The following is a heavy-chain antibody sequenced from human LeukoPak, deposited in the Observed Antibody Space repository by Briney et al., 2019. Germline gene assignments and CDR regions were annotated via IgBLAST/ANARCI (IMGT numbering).Heavy chain of an antibody. D-gene: IGHD3-10*01. V-gene: IGHV3-23*01. J-gene: IGHJ6*03. CDR1: GFTFSSYA. CDR2: ISGSGGST. Sequence: GGSLRLSCAASGFTFSSYAMSWVRQAPGEGLEWVSAISGSGGSTYYADSVKGRFTISRDNSKNTLYLQMNSLRADDTGVYYCAKAGMVRGVDWYDFYMDVWGKGTTVTVSS. CDR3: AKAGMVRGVDWYDFYMDV.